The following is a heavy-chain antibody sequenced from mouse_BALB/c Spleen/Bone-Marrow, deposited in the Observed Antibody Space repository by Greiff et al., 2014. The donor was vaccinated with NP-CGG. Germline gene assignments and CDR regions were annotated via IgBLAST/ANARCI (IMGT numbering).Heavy chain of an antibody. D-gene: IGHD1-2*01. CDR1: GFSLTNYG. CDR3: ARPYYGLYAMDY. V-gene: IGHV2-9*02. J-gene: IGHJ4*01. Sequence: VKLVEPGPGLVAPSQSLSITCTVSGFSLTNYGVHWVRQPPGKGLEWLGVIWAGGSTNYNSALMSRLSISKDNSKSQVFLKMNSLQTDDTAMYYCARPYYGLYAMDYWGQGASVTVSS. CDR2: IWAGGST.